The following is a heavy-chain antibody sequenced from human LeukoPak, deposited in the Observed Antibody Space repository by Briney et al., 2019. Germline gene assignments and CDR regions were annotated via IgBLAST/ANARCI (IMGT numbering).Heavy chain of an antibody. J-gene: IGHJ4*02. CDR2: ISGSATHI. V-gene: IGHV3-21*01. CDR1: GFTFSSYT. Sequence: SGGSLRLSCAASGFTFSSYTMDWVRQAQGKGLEWVSSISGSATHIYYADSVKGRFTISRDNAKNSVYLQVNSLRAEDTAVYYCAREGLYSGSVSSDLDYWGQGTLVSVSS. CDR3: AREGLYSGSVSSDLDY. D-gene: IGHD3-10*01.